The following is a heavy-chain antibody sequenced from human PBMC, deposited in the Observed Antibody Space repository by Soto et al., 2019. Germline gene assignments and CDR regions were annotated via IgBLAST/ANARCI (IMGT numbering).Heavy chain of an antibody. V-gene: IGHV4-59*01. CDR3: ARVMYSNYVAFDM. J-gene: IGHJ3*02. CDR2: IYYSGGT. D-gene: IGHD4-4*01. CDR1: GGSMSSYY. Sequence: VQLQESGPGLVKPSETLSLTCTVSGGSMSSYYWSWMRQPPGKGLEWIGYIYYSGGTNYNPSLKSRVTISVDTAKNQFSLRLRSVTAADTAVYYCARVMYSNYVAFDMWGQGTVVTVSS.